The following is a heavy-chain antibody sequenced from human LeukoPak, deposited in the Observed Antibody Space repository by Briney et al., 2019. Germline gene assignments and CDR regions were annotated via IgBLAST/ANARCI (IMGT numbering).Heavy chain of an antibody. V-gene: IGHV3-23*01. CDR1: GFTFGHNA. CDR2: LSGSGGDT. D-gene: IGHD4-23*01. J-gene: IGHJ4*02. CDR3: ARDADYGGDSLGYFDY. Sequence: PGGSLRLSCVASGFTFGHNAMAWVRQAPGKRLEWVSALSGSGGDTFYADSVKGRFTISRDNSKNTMYLQMNSLRAEDTAVYYCARDADYGGDSLGYFDYWGQGTLVTVSS.